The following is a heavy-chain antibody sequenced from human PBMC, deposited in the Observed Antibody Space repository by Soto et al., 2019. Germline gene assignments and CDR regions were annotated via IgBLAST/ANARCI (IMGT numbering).Heavy chain of an antibody. CDR2: ISCCGGST. V-gene: IGHV3-23*01. D-gene: IGHD6-19*01. J-gene: IGHJ4*02. CDR1: GFNFKKFA. Sequence: EVQLLESGGSVVQPGRSLRLSCVASGFNFKKFAMAWVRQAPGEGLEWVSGISCCGGSTSYADSVKGRFSTARDDSKNTLSLQMNGLRVEDTAQYFCAKADGEQWLIPHLDNWGQGTLVTVS. CDR3: AKADGEQWLIPHLDN.